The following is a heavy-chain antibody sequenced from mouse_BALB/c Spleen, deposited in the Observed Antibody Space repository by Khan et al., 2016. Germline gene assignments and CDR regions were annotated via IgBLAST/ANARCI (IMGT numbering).Heavy chain of an antibody. D-gene: IGHD2-3*01. CDR3: VRESYDGYFSWFAY. CDR1: GFTFNTFA. Sequence: EVQLQESGGRLVQPKGSLKLSCAASGFTFNTFAMHWVCQAPGKGLEWVARIRSKSNNYATYYADSVKDRFTISRDDSQNMLYLQMNNLKTEDTAMYYCVRESYDGYFSWFAYWGQGTLVTVSA. V-gene: IGHV10-3*03. J-gene: IGHJ3*01. CDR2: IRSKSNNYAT.